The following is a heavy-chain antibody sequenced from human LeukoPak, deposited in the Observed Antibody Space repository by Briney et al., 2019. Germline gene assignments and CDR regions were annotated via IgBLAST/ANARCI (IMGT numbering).Heavy chain of an antibody. Sequence: PSETLSLTCTVSGGSISSSNYYWGWIRQPPGKGLEWIGSIYYTGSTYYKPSLKSRVTISEDTSKNQFSLKLSSVTAADTAAYYCTFNLGSGSYAFDIWGQGTMVTVSS. V-gene: IGHV4-39*07. CDR1: GGSISSSNYY. D-gene: IGHD3-10*01. CDR2: IYYTGST. J-gene: IGHJ3*02. CDR3: TFNLGSGSYAFDI.